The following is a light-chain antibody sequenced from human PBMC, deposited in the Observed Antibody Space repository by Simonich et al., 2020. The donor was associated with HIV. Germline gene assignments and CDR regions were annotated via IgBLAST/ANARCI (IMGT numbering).Light chain of an antibody. CDR3: MQALQTPLT. CDR1: QSLLHSNGYNC. V-gene: IGKV2-28*01. CDR2: LGS. Sequence: DIVMTQSPLSRPVTPGEPASISCRSSQSLLHSNGYNCLDWYLQKPGQSPQLLIYLGSNRASGVPDRFSGSGSGTDFTLKISRVEAEDVGVYYCMQALQTPLTFGGGTKVEIK. J-gene: IGKJ4*01.